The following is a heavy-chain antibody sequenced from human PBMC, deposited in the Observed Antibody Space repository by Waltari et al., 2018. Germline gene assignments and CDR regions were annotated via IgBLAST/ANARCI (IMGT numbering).Heavy chain of an antibody. J-gene: IGHJ5*02. CDR1: GGSISSHY. CDR3: ARVKRGVGSFDP. Sequence: QVQLQESGPGLVKPSETLSLTCTVSGGSISSHYWSWIRQPPGKGLEWIGYIYYSGSTNYNRSLKSRVTISVDTSKNQCSRKLSSVTAADTAVYYCARVKRGVGSFDPWGQGTLVTVSS. D-gene: IGHD3-10*01. CDR2: IYYSGST. V-gene: IGHV4-59*11.